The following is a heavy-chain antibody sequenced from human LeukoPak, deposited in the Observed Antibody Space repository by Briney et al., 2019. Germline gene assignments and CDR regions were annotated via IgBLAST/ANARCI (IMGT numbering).Heavy chain of an antibody. CDR1: GDSINTYY. V-gene: IGHV4-4*07. D-gene: IGHD3-10*01. CDR3: ARTYYYGAGRFFFDV. J-gene: IGHJ3*01. CDR2: IYSSGST. Sequence: PSETLSLTCTVSGDSINTYYWSWVRQRAGKGLEWIGRIYSSGSTSYNPSLKSRVTMSVDTSKNQFSLNLNSVTAADAAVYHCARTYYYGAGRFFFDVWGQGTLVTVSS.